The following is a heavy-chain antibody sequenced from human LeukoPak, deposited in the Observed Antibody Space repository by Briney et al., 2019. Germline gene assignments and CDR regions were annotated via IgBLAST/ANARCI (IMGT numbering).Heavy chain of an antibody. CDR3: AREIPVAYAASLDH. CDR1: GDSISSHTW. Sequence: SETLSLTCVVSGDSISSHTWWHWVRQPPGKGLEWIGEIYHSGSTYHNPSLKTRVTISVDTSQNQFSLKVTSVTAADTAVYYCAREIPVAYAASLDHWGQGALVTVSS. V-gene: IGHV4-4*02. J-gene: IGHJ4*02. CDR2: IYHSGST. D-gene: IGHD6-19*01.